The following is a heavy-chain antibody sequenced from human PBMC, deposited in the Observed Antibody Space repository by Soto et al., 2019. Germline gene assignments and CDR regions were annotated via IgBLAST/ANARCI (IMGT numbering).Heavy chain of an antibody. D-gene: IGHD2-8*01. J-gene: IGHJ4*02. Sequence: QVQLQESGPGLVKPSETLSLPCTVSGGSISSYYWSWIRQPPGKGLEWIGYIYYSGSTNYNPSLKSRVTISVDTSKNQFSLKLSSVTAADTAVYYCARRYAGNFDYWGQGTLVTVSS. CDR3: ARRYAGNFDY. V-gene: IGHV4-59*01. CDR1: GGSISSYY. CDR2: IYYSGST.